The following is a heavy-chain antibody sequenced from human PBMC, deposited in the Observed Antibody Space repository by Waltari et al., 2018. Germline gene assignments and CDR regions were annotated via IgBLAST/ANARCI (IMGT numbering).Heavy chain of an antibody. V-gene: IGHV4-61*02. CDR1: GGSISSGSYY. Sequence: QVQLQESGPGLVKPSQTLSLTCTVSGGSISSGSYYWSWIRQPAGKGLEWIGRIYTSGRTNDTPSLKGRVTISVDTSKNQFSLKLSSVTAADTAVYYCARSYGGNSWGADYWGQGTLVTVSS. CDR3: ARSYGGNSWGADY. D-gene: IGHD4-17*01. J-gene: IGHJ4*02. CDR2: IYTSGRT.